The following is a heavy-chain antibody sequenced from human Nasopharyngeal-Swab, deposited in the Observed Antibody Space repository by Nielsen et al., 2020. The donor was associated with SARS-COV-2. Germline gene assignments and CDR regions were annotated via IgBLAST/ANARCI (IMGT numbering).Heavy chain of an antibody. J-gene: IGHJ1*01. D-gene: IGHD1-14*01. CDR2: ISGSGGST. V-gene: IGHV3-23*01. CDR1: GFTFSSYA. CDR3: ANNPSRLLGTRAEYFQH. Sequence: GESLTISCAASGFTFSSYAMSWVRQAPGKGLELVSAISGSGGSTYYADSVKGRFTISRDNSKNTLYLQMNSLRAEDTAVYYCANNPSRLLGTRAEYFQHWGQGTLVTVSS.